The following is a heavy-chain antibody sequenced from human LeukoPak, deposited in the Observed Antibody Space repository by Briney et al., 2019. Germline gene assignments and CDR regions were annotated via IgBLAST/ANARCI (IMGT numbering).Heavy chain of an antibody. CDR1: GFTFGSYS. J-gene: IGHJ5*02. CDR3: ANGPRSVAA. V-gene: IGHV3-21*01. Sequence: GGSLRLSCAASGFTFGSYSMNWVRQAPGKGLEWVSSISSRSSYIYYADSVKGRFTISRDNAKNSLYLQMNSLRVEDTAVYYCANGPRSVAAWGQGTLVTVSS. CDR2: ISSRSSYI.